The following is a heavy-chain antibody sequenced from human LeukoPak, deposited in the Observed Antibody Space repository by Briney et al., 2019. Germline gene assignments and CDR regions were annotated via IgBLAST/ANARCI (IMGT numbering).Heavy chain of an antibody. Sequence: PSETLSLTCTVSGVSISSGGYYWSWIRQPPGKGLEWIGYLYHSGSTYYNPALKSRVTISVDRSKNQFSLKLSAMTAADTAVYYCARDSGGRIGIAARGPFDYWGQGTLVTVSS. CDR1: GVSISSGGYY. J-gene: IGHJ4*02. V-gene: IGHV4-30-2*01. D-gene: IGHD6-6*01. CDR3: ARDSGGRIGIAARGPFDY. CDR2: LYHSGST.